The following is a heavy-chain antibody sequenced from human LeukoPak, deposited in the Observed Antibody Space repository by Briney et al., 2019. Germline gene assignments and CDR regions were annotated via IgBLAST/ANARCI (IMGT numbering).Heavy chain of an antibody. Sequence: GESLKISCKDSGYRFSSYWIAWVRQMPGKGLEYIGIIYPGDSDIRYSPSFQGQVTISADKSISTAYLQWSSLKASDTAMYYCASHDYGDYWGQGTLVTVSS. CDR1: GYRFSSYW. J-gene: IGHJ4*02. CDR2: IYPGDSDI. CDR3: ASHDYGDY. V-gene: IGHV5-51*01.